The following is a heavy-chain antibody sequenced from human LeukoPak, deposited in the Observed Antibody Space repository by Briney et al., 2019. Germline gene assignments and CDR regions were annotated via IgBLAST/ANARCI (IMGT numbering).Heavy chain of an antibody. CDR2: IRQDGSEK. CDR1: GFTFSSYW. D-gene: IGHD1-26*01. J-gene: IGHJ3*02. CDR3: ARVIVGAINDALDI. V-gene: IGHV3-7*01. Sequence: GRSLRLSCAASGFTFSSYWMSWVRQAPGKGLEWVANIRQDGSEKYYVDSVKGRFTISRDNAKNSLYLQMNSLRAEDTAVYYCARVIVGAINDALDIWGQGTTVTVSS.